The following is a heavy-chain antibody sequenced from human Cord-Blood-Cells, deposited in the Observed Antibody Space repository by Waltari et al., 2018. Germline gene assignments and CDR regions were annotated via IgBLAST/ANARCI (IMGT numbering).Heavy chain of an antibody. D-gene: IGHD1-7*01. Sequence: EVQLVESGGGLVKPGGSLRLSCAASGFTFSSYSMNWDRQAPGTGLEWVSSISSSSSYIYYADSVKGRFTISRDNAKNSLYLQMNSLRAEDTAVYYCARVTHFFWRFTGTDFDYWGQGTLVTVSS. CDR2: ISSSSSYI. CDR3: ARVTHFFWRFTGTDFDY. CDR1: GFTFSSYS. J-gene: IGHJ4*02. V-gene: IGHV3-21*01.